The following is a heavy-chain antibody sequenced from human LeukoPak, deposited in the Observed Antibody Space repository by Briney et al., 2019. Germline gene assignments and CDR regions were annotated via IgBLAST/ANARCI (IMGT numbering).Heavy chain of an antibody. D-gene: IGHD6-13*01. CDR3: ARGYSSSWYGSGYYYGMDV. CDR2: INPNSGGT. Sequence: GASVKVSCKASGYTFTGYYMHWVRQAPGQGLEWMGWINPNSGGTNYAQKFQGWVTMTRDTSISTAYMELSRLRSDDTAVYYCARGYSSSWYGSGYYYGMDVWGQGTTVTVSS. J-gene: IGHJ6*02. CDR1: GYTFTGYY. V-gene: IGHV1-2*04.